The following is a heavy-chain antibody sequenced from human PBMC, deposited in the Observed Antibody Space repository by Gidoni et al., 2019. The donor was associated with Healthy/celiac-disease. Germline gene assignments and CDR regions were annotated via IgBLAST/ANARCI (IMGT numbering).Heavy chain of an antibody. Sequence: EVQLVASGGGLVKPGGSLRLSCAASGFPFSNAWMSWVRQAPGKGLEWVGRIKSKTEGGTTDYAAPVKGRLTISRDDSKNTLYLQMNSLKTEDTAVYYCTTILRYFDWLLEAGVNLDYWGQGTLVTVSS. V-gene: IGHV3-15*01. CDR2: IKSKTEGGTT. J-gene: IGHJ4*02. CDR3: TTILRYFDWLLEAGVNLDY. D-gene: IGHD3-9*01. CDR1: GFPFSNAW.